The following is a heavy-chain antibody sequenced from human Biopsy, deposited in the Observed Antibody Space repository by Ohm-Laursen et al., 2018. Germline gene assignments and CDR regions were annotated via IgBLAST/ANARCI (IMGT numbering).Heavy chain of an antibody. V-gene: IGHV4-38-2*02. D-gene: IGHD2-15*01. Sequence: GTLSLTWTVSGDSISSYYWSWIRQPPGKGLEWIGSILHNRGTFYNPSLQSRITISVDTSKNQFSLKLISVTAADTAVYYCARDYSWDYWGQGILVTVSS. J-gene: IGHJ4*02. CDR3: ARDYSWDY. CDR2: ILHNRGT. CDR1: GDSISSYY.